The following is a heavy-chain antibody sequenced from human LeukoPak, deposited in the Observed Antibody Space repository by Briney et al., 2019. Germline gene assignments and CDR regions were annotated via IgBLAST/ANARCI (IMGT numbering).Heavy chain of an antibody. CDR1: GFNSNNFA. J-gene: IGHJ4*02. CDR2: MTGPADTT. V-gene: IGHV3-23*01. Sequence: GRSLRLSCAASGFNSNNFAMSWVRQAPGKGPEWLSAMTGPADTTYYAESVKGRFTISRDYSKSMVYLQMTRLRVEDTAISYCAKGAEIDHWGQGTLVTVSS. CDR3: AKGAEIDH.